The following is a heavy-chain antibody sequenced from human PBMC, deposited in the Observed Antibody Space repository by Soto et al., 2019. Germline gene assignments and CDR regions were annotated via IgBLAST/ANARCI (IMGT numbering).Heavy chain of an antibody. D-gene: IGHD4-4*01. CDR2: ILPILGSL. V-gene: IGHV1-69*08. Sequence: QVRLVQSGAEVKKPGSSVTVSCKASGGTFNTYTFSWLRQAPGQGLEWMGSILPILGSLNYAQRFQGRLSITADYSTTTAYMELSSLTSQDTAMYYCTRIPRYSFPTSDPLDNWGHGTLVTVSS. CDR1: GGTFNTYT. J-gene: IGHJ2*01. CDR3: TRIPRYSFPTSDPLDN.